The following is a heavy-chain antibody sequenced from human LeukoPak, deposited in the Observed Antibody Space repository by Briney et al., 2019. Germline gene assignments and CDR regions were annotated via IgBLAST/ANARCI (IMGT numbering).Heavy chain of an antibody. CDR2: INPNSGGT. J-gene: IGHJ4*02. D-gene: IGHD3-22*01. V-gene: IGHV1-2*06. CDR1: GYTFTGYY. Sequence: ASVKVSCKASGYTFTGYYMHLVRQAPGQGLEWMGRINPNSGGTNYAQKFQGRVTMTRDTSISTAYMELSRLRSDDTAVYYCARDHRTYYYDSSGYRKPSGNDYWGQGTLVTVSS. CDR3: ARDHRTYYYDSSGYRKPSGNDY.